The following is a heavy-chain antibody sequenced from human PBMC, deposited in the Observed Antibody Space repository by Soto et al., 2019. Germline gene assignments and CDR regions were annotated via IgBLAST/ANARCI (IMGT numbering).Heavy chain of an antibody. D-gene: IGHD6-13*01. Sequence: QVQLQESGPGLVKPSQTLSLTCTVSGGSISSGGYYWSWIRQHPGKGLEWIGYIYYSGSTYYNPSLQRRVTISVDTSKNQFSLKLSSVTAADTAVYYCTTWAAAGNKGAFDIWGQGTMVTVSS. CDR1: GGSISSGGYY. V-gene: IGHV4-31*03. CDR3: TTWAAAGNKGAFDI. J-gene: IGHJ3*02. CDR2: IYYSGST.